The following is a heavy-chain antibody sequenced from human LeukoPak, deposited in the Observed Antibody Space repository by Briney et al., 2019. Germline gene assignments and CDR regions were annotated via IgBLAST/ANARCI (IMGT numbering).Heavy chain of an antibody. V-gene: IGHV1-18*01. CDR1: GYTFTSYS. CDR3: AREGSSWDFDY. Sequence: AAVKVSCKASGYTFTSYSISWGRQAPGQGLEWMGWISTYNKNTNYAQKLQGRVTMTTDTSTSTAYMELRSLRSDDTAVYYCAREGSSWDFDYWGQGTLVTVSS. D-gene: IGHD6-13*01. CDR2: ISTYNKNT. J-gene: IGHJ4*02.